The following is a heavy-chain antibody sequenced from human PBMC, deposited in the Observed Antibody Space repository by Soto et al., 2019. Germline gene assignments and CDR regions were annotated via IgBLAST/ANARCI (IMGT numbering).Heavy chain of an antibody. CDR2: ISYDGSNK. CDR3: AKDSAVTGTTFQYFDY. Sequence: PGGSLRLSCAASGFTFSSYGVHWVRQAPGKGLEWVAVISYDGSNKYYADSVKGRFTISRDNSKNTLYLQMNSLRAEDTAVYYCAKDSAVTGTTFQYFDYWGQGTLVTVSS. CDR1: GFTFSSYG. D-gene: IGHD1-7*01. V-gene: IGHV3-30*18. J-gene: IGHJ4*02.